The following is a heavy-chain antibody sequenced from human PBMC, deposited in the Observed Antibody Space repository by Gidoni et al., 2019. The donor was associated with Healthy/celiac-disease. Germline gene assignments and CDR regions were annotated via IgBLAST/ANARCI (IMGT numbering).Heavy chain of an antibody. CDR1: GGSISSGSYY. Sequence: QVQLQESGPGLVKPSQTLSLTCTVSGGSISSGSYYWSWIRQPAGKGLEWIGRIYTSGSTNYNPSRKSRVTISVDTSKNQFSLKLSSVTAADTAVYYCARERGGRGYSYGYNGPFAAFDIWGQGTMVTVSS. CDR3: ARERGGRGYSYGYNGPFAAFDI. V-gene: IGHV4-61*02. D-gene: IGHD5-18*01. CDR2: IYTSGST. J-gene: IGHJ3*02.